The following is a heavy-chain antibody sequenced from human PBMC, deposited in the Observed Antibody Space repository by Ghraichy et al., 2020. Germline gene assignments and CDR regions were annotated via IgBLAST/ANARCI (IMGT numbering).Heavy chain of an antibody. V-gene: IGHV3-74*01. CDR1: GFTFTDYW. Sequence: GGSLRLSCAVSGFTFTDYWMHWVRQAPGKGLVWVSRIYTDVSTATYADSVKGRFTISRDNAKNTLYLQMNSLRADDTAVYYCASNAVTYYGTALDYWGQGNLVTVSS. CDR2: IYTDVSTA. J-gene: IGHJ4*02. CDR3: ASNAVTYYGTALDY. D-gene: IGHD4-17*01.